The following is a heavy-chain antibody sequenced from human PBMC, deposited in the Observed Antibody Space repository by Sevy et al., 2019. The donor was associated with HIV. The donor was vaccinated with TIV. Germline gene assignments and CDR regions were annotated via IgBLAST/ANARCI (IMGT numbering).Heavy chain of an antibody. Sequence: GGSLRLSCAASGFTFSTYAMSWVRQAPGKGLEWVSDISGSGGDTYYADSVKGRFTMSRDNSKNTLYLQMNGRSAEDTAVYYCAKDAYYYDSSGYSMSQWYYGMDVWGQGTTVTVSS. D-gene: IGHD3-22*01. J-gene: IGHJ6*02. CDR1: GFTFSTYA. V-gene: IGHV3-23*01. CDR3: AKDAYYYDSSGYSMSQWYYGMDV. CDR2: ISGSGGDT.